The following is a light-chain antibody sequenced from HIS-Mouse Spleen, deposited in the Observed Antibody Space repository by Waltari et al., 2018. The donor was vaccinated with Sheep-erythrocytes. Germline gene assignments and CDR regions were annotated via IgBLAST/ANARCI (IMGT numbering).Light chain of an antibody. J-gene: IGLJ2*01. CDR2: DVS. CDR3: CSYAGSYTLV. V-gene: IGLV2-11*02. Sequence: QSALTQPRSVSGSPGQSVTIPCTGTSSYVGGYNYGSWYQQHPGQAPKLMIYDVSKRPSGVPDRFSGSKSGNTASLTISGLQAEDEADYYCCSYAGSYTLVFGGGTKLTVL. CDR1: SSYVGGYNY.